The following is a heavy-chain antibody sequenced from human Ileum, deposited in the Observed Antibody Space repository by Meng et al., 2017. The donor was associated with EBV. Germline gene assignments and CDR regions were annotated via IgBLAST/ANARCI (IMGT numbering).Heavy chain of an antibody. CDR2: IYYSGTT. J-gene: IGHJ4*02. V-gene: IGHV4-28*01. CDR1: GYSTSTTNG. Sequence: QVEETGPRVWHPSHTPPTTCACAGYSTSTTNGWGWSRQPPGKGLEWIGHIYYSGTTYNNPSLKSRVTMSIDPSKNQFSLKLSSVTAVDTAVYYCARNSESGSYIDYWGLGTLVTVSS. CDR3: ARNSESGSYIDY. D-gene: IGHD1-26*01.